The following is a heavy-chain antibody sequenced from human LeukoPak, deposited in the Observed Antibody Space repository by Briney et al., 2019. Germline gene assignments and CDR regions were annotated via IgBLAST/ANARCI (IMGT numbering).Heavy chain of an antibody. Sequence: GGSLRLSCAAPGFTFISSWINWFRQAPGKGLEWVANIKQDGSEKYYVDSVKGRFTISRDNAKNSLYLQMNTLRAEDTAVYYCASLDYWGQGTLVTVSS. V-gene: IGHV3-7*01. CDR3: ASLDY. J-gene: IGHJ4*02. CDR1: GFTFISSW. CDR2: IKQDGSEK.